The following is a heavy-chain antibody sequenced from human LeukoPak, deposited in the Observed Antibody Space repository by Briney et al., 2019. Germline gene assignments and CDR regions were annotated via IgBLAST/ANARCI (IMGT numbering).Heavy chain of an antibody. CDR3: ARAVVVVAVCDY. D-gene: IGHD2-15*01. Sequence: ASVKDSPKAPRDTFSSYAVHWVRPAPGQRLERMGWINASNGNIKNSQNLQSGVTLTRETSASTAYMELSRLRAEDTAVYCCARAVVVVAVCDYWPRGPLVSVSS. CDR1: RDTFSSYA. J-gene: IGHJ4*02. V-gene: IGHV1-3*01. CDR2: INASNGNI.